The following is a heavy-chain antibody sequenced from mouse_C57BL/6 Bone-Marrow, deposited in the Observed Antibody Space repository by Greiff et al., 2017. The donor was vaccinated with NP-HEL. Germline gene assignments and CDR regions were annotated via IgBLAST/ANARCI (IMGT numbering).Heavy chain of an antibody. D-gene: IGHD1-1*01. Sequence: VQLQQSGAELVRPGASVTLSCKASGYTFTDYEMHWVKQTPVHGLEWIGAIDPETGGTAYNQKFKGKAILTAAKSSSTAYMGLRSLTAEDSAVYYCTFYYYEYFDVWGTGTTVTVSS. J-gene: IGHJ1*03. CDR2: IDPETGGT. CDR3: TFYYYEYFDV. V-gene: IGHV1-15*01. CDR1: GYTFTDYE.